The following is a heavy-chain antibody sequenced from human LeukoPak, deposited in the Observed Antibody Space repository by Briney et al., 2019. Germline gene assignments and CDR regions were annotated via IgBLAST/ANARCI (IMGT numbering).Heavy chain of an antibody. CDR1: GFTFSSYS. CDR2: ISSSSSYI. V-gene: IGHV3-21*01. Sequence: GGSLRLSCAASGFTFSSYSMNWVRQAPGKGLEWVSSISSSSSYIYYADSVKGRFTIPRDNAKNSLYLQMNSLRAEDTAVYYCASEKHYYDSSVGGYWGQGTLVTVSS. CDR3: ASEKHYYDSSVGGY. J-gene: IGHJ4*02. D-gene: IGHD3-22*01.